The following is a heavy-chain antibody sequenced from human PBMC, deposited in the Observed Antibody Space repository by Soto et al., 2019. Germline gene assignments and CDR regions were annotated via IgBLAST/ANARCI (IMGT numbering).Heavy chain of an antibody. CDR3: AGDPDSHYNDSHASSYP. D-gene: IGHD4-4*01. Sequence: QVQLVQSGAEVKKPGSSVKVSCKASGGTFSTYTITWVRQAPGQGLEWMGRIIPIIGIINYAQKFQGRVTSSADKFTRTACMELTGLRSDDTAVYYCAGDPDSHYNDSHASSYPWGQGTLVTVSS. CDR2: IIPIIGII. CDR1: GGTFSTYT. V-gene: IGHV1-69*08. J-gene: IGHJ5*02.